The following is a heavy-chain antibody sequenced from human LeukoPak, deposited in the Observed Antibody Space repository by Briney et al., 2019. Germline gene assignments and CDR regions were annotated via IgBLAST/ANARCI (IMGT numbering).Heavy chain of an antibody. Sequence: KPSETLSLTCTVSGGSISSYYWSWIRQPPGKGLEWIGYIYYSGSTNYNPSLKSRVTISVDTSKNQFSLKLSSVTAADTAVYYCARGPRGYSGYDYGDYYFDYWGQGTLVTVSS. D-gene: IGHD5-12*01. CDR1: GGSISSYY. J-gene: IGHJ4*02. V-gene: IGHV4-59*01. CDR3: ARGPRGYSGYDYGDYYFDY. CDR2: IYYSGST.